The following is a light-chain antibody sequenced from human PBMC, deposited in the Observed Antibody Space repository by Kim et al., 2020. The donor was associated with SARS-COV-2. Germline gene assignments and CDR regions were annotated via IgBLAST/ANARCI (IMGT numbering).Light chain of an antibody. CDR1: SSDVGSYNL. CDR3: CSYAGSGTSWV. CDR2: EGS. J-gene: IGLJ3*02. V-gene: IGLV2-23*01. Sequence: QSITISCTGTSSDVGSYNLVSWYQQHPGKAPKLMIYEGSKRPSGVSNRFSGSKSGNTASLTISGLQAEDEADYYCCSYAGSGTSWVFGGGTKLTVL.